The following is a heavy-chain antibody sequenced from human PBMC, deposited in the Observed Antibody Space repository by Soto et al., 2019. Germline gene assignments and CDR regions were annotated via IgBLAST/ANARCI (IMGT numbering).Heavy chain of an antibody. Sequence: QVQLQQWGAGLLKPSETLSLTCAVYGRSFSGYYWNWIRQPPGKGLEWIGEINHSGSTNYNPSLRGRVTISVDTPKNLFSLKLRSVTAAATAVYYCATGWGRIFDYWGQGTVVTASS. V-gene: IGHV4-34*01. CDR2: INHSGST. D-gene: IGHD7-27*01. CDR1: GRSFSGYY. CDR3: ATGWGRIFDY. J-gene: IGHJ4*02.